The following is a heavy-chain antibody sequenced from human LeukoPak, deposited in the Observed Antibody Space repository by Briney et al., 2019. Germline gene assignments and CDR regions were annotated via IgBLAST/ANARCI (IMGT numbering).Heavy chain of an antibody. CDR2: VYYTGST. CDR1: GGSISSYY. J-gene: IGHJ4*02. CDR3: ARYLSSGLDY. Sequence: SETLSLTCTVSGGSISSYYWTWIRQAPGKGLEWIGNVYYTGSTSYNPSLKSRVTISVDASKNHFSLRLTSVTAADTAVYYCARYLSSGLDYWGQGTLVTVPS. V-gene: IGHV4-59*01. D-gene: IGHD3-22*01.